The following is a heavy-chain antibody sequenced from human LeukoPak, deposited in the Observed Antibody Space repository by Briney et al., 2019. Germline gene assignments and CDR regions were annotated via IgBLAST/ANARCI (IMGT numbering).Heavy chain of an antibody. Sequence: GGSLRLSCAASGFTVSSNYMSWVRQAPGKGLEWVSVIYSGGSTYYADSVKGRFTISRDNSKNTLDLQMNSLRAEDTAMYYCARRGYGYGSPFDYWGQGTLVTVSS. CDR1: GFTVSSNY. CDR3: ARRGYGYGSPFDY. D-gene: IGHD5-18*01. CDR2: IYSGGST. V-gene: IGHV3-66*04. J-gene: IGHJ4*02.